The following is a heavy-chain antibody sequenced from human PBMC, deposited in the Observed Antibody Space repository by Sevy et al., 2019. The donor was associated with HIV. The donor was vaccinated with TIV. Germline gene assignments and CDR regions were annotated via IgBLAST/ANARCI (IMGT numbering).Heavy chain of an antibody. V-gene: IGHV3-33*01. D-gene: IGHD6-13*01. CDR1: AFTFSSYG. CDR2: IWYDGSNK. Sequence: GGSLRLSCAASAFTFSSYGMHWVRQAPGKGLEWVAVIWYDGSNKYYADSVKGRFTISRDNSKNTLYLQMNSLRAEDTAVYYCARGYSSIEDYFDYWGQGTLVTVSS. CDR3: ARGYSSIEDYFDY. J-gene: IGHJ4*02.